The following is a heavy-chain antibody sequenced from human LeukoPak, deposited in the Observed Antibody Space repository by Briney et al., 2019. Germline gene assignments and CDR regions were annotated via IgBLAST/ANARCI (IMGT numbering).Heavy chain of an antibody. Sequence: GGSLRLSCAASGFTVSSNYMSWVRQAPGKGLEWVSYISSSGSTIYYADSVKGRFTISRDNAKNSLYLQMNSLRAEDTAVYYCARPRYCSSTSCYCLTYWGQGTLVTVSS. CDR3: ARPRYCSSTSCYCLTY. CDR1: GFTVSSNY. V-gene: IGHV3-11*01. D-gene: IGHD2-2*01. CDR2: ISSSGSTI. J-gene: IGHJ4*02.